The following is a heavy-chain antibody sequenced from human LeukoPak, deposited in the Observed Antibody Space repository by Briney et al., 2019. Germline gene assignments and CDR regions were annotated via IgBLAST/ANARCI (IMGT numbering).Heavy chain of an antibody. V-gene: IGHV3-48*03. CDR2: ISSSGSDK. CDR1: GFPFSDHE. J-gene: IGHJ3*02. CDR3: ARRTSGAFAI. Sequence: PGGSLRLSCAASGFPFSDHEMNWVRQAPGKGLEWVSYISSSGSDKYYPDSVKGRFTISRDNAKNSLFLQMNSLRAEDTAVYYCARRTSGAFAIWGQGTKVTVPS.